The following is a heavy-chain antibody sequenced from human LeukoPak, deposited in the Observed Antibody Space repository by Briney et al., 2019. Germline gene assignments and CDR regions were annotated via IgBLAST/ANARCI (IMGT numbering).Heavy chain of an antibody. CDR2: IKDDGSQK. V-gene: IGHV3-7*01. J-gene: IGHJ4*02. CDR3: ARDVGKGFDY. Sequence: GGSLRLSCAASGFTFSRYWMTWVRQAPGKGLEWVANIKDDGSQKYYVDSVKGRFTISRDNAKNSLYLQMNSLGAEDTAVYYCARDVGKGFDYWGQGTLVTVSS. D-gene: IGHD1-26*01. CDR1: GFTFSRYW.